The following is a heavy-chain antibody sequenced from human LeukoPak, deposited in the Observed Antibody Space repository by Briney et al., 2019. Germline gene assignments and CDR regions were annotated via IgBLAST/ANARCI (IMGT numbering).Heavy chain of an antibody. D-gene: IGHD4-17*01. CDR1: GGSISGSSYY. Sequence: SLETLSLTCTVSGGSISGSSYYWAWVRQPPGKGLECVGSGFYSGSAYSNPSLKSRVTISVDTSRNQFSLNLSSVTAADTAVYYCARLRGAMTPVTSDFDYWGQGTLVTVSS. CDR2: GFYSGSA. J-gene: IGHJ4*02. CDR3: ARLRGAMTPVTSDFDY. V-gene: IGHV4-39*01.